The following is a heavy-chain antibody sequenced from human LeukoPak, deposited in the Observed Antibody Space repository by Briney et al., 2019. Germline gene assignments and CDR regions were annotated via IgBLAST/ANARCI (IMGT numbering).Heavy chain of an antibody. V-gene: IGHV1-18*01. J-gene: IGHJ4*02. D-gene: IGHD1-26*01. CDR1: GYTFITYG. CDR2: ISAYNGHT. CDR3: ARIRAGWEVAFDY. Sequence: ASVKVSCKASGYTFITYGVTWVRQAPGQGLEWMGWISAYNGHTNYSQKLQGRVTMTTDTSTSIGYMELRSLRSDDTAVYYCARIRAGWEVAFDYWGQGTLVTVSS.